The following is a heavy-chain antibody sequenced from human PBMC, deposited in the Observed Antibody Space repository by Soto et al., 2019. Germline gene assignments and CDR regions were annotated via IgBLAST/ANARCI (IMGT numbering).Heavy chain of an antibody. V-gene: IGHV4-30-4*01. CDR2: IYHTGNT. CDR3: AREPLGGMDV. Sequence: HVQLHQSGPRLVKPSQTLSLECSVIGGSVNTGDNYWSWVRQSPGRGLEWIGYIYHTGNTFYNPALENRVTMSVDASKNQFSLTLTSVTAADTAVYFCAREPLGGMDVWGQGTNVTVSS. J-gene: IGHJ6*02. CDR1: GGSVNTGDNY.